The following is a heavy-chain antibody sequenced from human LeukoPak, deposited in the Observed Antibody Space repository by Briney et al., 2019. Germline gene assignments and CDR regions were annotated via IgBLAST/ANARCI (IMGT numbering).Heavy chain of an antibody. Sequence: GGSLRLSCAASGFTFSNFGMHWVRQAPGKGLEWVAVISYDGSNKYYADSVKGRFTISRDNSKNTLYLQMNSLRPEDTAGYYCAKENAGYYGSGSYRDYWGQGTLVTVSS. CDR3: AKENAGYYGSGSYRDY. CDR1: GFTFSNFG. D-gene: IGHD3-10*01. CDR2: ISYDGSNK. J-gene: IGHJ4*02. V-gene: IGHV3-30*18.